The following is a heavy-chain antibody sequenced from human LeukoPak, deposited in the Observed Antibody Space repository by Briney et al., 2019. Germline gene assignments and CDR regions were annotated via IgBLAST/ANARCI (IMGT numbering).Heavy chain of an antibody. D-gene: IGHD2-2*02. Sequence: GGSLRLYCAASGFTFSSYSMNWVRQAPGKGLEWVSSISSSSSYIYYADSVKGRFTISRDNAKNSLYLQMNSLRAEDTAVYYCASDLSLGYCSSTSCYTGYYYMDVWGKGTTVTVSS. CDR2: ISSSSSYI. J-gene: IGHJ6*03. V-gene: IGHV3-21*01. CDR3: ASDLSLGYCSSTSCYTGYYYMDV. CDR1: GFTFSSYS.